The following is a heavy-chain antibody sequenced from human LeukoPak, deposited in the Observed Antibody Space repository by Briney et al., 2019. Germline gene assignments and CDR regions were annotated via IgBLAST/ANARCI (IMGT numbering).Heavy chain of an antibody. J-gene: IGHJ5*02. Sequence: SETLSLTCAVYGGSFSGYYWSWIRQPPGKGLEWIGEINHSGSTNYNPSLKSRVTISVDTSKNQFSLKLSSVTAADTAVYYCARGRRQWLVRYYWFDPWGQGTLVTVPS. CDR1: GGSFSGYY. CDR2: INHSGST. CDR3: ARGRRQWLVRYYWFDP. D-gene: IGHD6-19*01. V-gene: IGHV4-34*01.